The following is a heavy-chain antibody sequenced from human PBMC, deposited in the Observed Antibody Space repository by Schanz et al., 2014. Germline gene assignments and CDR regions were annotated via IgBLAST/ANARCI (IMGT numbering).Heavy chain of an antibody. CDR2: IKLDGSEK. CDR3: ARGRARQLVHWFDP. J-gene: IGHJ5*02. Sequence: EVQLVESGGGLVKPGGSLRLSCAASGFTFSTYNMNWVRQAPGEGLVWVANIKLDGSEKYYVDSVKGRFTISRDNARYSLYLEMNSLRAEDTAVYYCARGRARQLVHWFDPWGQGTLVTVSS. D-gene: IGHD6-13*01. V-gene: IGHV3-7*01. CDR1: GFTFSTYN.